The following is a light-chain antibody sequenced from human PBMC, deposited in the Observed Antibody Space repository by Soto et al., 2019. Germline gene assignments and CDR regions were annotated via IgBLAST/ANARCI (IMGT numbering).Light chain of an antibody. J-gene: IGLJ2*01. CDR2: SNT. V-gene: IGLV1-44*01. CDR1: GSNIGSNA. Sequence: QSVLTQPPSASGTLGQRVTFSCSGSGSNIGSNAVNWYQQLPGTAPKLLIYSNTQRPSGVPDRFSGSKSGTSASLAISGLQSEDEADYYCAAWDDSLNGLLFGGGTKLTVL. CDR3: AAWDDSLNGLL.